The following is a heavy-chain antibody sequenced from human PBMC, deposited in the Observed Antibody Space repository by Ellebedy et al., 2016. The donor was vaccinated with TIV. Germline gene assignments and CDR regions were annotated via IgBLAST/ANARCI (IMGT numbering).Heavy chain of an antibody. J-gene: IGHJ4*02. D-gene: IGHD3-10*01. Sequence: GESLKISXAASGFTFSSYGMHWVRQAPGKGLEWVAVIWYDGSNKYYADSVKGRFTISRDNSKNTLYLQMNSLRAEDTAVYYCARDISTVRGEFDYWGQGTLVTVSS. V-gene: IGHV3-33*01. CDR3: ARDISTVRGEFDY. CDR2: IWYDGSNK. CDR1: GFTFSSYG.